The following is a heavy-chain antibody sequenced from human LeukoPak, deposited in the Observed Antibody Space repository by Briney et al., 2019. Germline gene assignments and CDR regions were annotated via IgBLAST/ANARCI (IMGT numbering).Heavy chain of an antibody. Sequence: SETLSLTCAVYGGSFSGYYWSWIRQPPGKGLEWIGVINDSGSTNYNPSLKSRVTISVDTSKNQFSLKLSSVTAADTAVYYCARVIEYCSSTSCYILDYWGQGTLVTVSS. CDR2: INDSGST. V-gene: IGHV4-34*01. D-gene: IGHD2-2*02. J-gene: IGHJ4*02. CDR3: ARVIEYCSSTSCYILDY. CDR1: GGSFSGYY.